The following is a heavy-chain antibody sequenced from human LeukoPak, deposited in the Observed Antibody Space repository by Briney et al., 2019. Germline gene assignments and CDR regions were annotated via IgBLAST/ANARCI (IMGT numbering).Heavy chain of an antibody. D-gene: IGHD3-3*01. V-gene: IGHV1-69*13. CDR3: ARPELSAYYDFWSGQMTREYYFDY. CDR1: GGTFSSYA. Sequence: SVKVSCKASGGTFSSYAISWVRQAPGQGLEWMGGIIPIFGTANYAQKFQGRVTITADESTSTAYMALSSLRSEDTAVYYCARPELSAYYDFWSGQMTREYYFDYWGQGTLVTVSS. J-gene: IGHJ4*02. CDR2: IIPIFGTA.